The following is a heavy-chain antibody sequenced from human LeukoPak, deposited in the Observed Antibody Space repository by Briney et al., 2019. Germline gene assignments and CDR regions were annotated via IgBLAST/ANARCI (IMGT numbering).Heavy chain of an antibody. CDR1: GYTFNTYD. CDR2: MTPNSGNR. V-gene: IGHV1-8*01. CDR3: MRAMAPLDTFNYQYAMDV. Sequence: APVKVSCKASGYTFNTYDINWVRQAPGQGLEWRGWMTPNSGNRGYAQTFQGRLTLTRANFISTAYMELSSMRSEATDVYDCMRAMAPLDTFNYQYAMDVWGQGTMVTVSS. D-gene: IGHD5-24*01. J-gene: IGHJ6*02.